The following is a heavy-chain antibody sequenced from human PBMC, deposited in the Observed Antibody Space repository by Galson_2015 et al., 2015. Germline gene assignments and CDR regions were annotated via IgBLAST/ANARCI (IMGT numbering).Heavy chain of an antibody. V-gene: IGHV1-18*01. CDR2: ISGRNGNT. CDR3: ARIALALAGGYYYYYMDV. Sequence: VKVSCKASGYTFSRYGMSWVRQAPGQGLEWMGWISGRNGNTNYAQKFLDRVTMTTDTSSSTASMELRSLRTDDTAVYYCARIALALAGGYYYYYMDVWGKGTTVTVSS. D-gene: IGHD6-19*01. CDR1: GYTFSRYG. J-gene: IGHJ6*03.